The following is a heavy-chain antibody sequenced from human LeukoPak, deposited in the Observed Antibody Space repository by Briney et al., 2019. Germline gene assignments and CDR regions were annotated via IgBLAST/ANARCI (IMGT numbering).Heavy chain of an antibody. CDR3: ARDDGYFYYYYMDV. J-gene: IGHJ6*03. CDR1: GGTFSSYA. V-gene: IGHV1-69*13. CDR2: IIPIFGSA. Sequence: GASVKVSCKASGGTFSSYAISWVRQAPGQGLEWMGGIIPIFGSANYAQKFQGRVTITADESTSTAYMELSSLRSEDTAVYYCARDDGYFYYYYMDVWGKGTTVTVSS.